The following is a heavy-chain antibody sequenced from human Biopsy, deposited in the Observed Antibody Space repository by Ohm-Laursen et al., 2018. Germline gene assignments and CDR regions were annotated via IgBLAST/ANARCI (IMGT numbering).Heavy chain of an antibody. CDR1: GFTFTSYA. CDR3: ARDGKRWDYSTYFSWHFDL. Sequence: SLRLSCTASGFTFTSYAMHWVRQAPGTGLAWVAVISYDGSGEYYADSLQGRFIISRDNPKNTVDLQMNSLRAEDTAVYFCARDGKRWDYSTYFSWHFDLWGRGTLVTVSS. J-gene: IGHJ2*01. V-gene: IGHV3-30*03. D-gene: IGHD4-11*01. CDR2: ISYDGSGE.